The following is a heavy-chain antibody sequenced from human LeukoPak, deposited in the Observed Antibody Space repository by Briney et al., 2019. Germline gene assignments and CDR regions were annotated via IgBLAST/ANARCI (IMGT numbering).Heavy chain of an antibody. CDR1: GFTFSSYA. V-gene: IGHV3-23*01. Sequence: GGSLRLSCAASGFTFSSYAMSWVRQAPGKGLEWVSVISGSGGSTYYADSVKGRFTISRDNSKNTLYLQMNSLRAEDTAVYYCAKEPIITIFGAGSMDVWGQGTTVTVSS. CDR2: ISGSGGST. CDR3: AKEPIITIFGAGSMDV. D-gene: IGHD3-3*01. J-gene: IGHJ6*02.